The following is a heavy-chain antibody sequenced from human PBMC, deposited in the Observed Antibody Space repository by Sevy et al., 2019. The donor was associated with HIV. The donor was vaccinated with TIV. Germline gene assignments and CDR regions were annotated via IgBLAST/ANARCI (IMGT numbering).Heavy chain of an antibody. J-gene: IGHJ4*02. CDR2: IQYDGSNK. V-gene: IGHV3-30*02. Sequence: GGSLRLSCAASGFSYSSYGMHWVRQAPGKGLEWVAYIQYDGSNKDYADSVKGRFTISRDNSKNTLVLQMNSLRVEDTAVYYCVKEGGGEGGDHWGQGTLVTVS. CDR3: VKEGGGEGGDH. D-gene: IGHD2-21*01. CDR1: GFSYSSYG.